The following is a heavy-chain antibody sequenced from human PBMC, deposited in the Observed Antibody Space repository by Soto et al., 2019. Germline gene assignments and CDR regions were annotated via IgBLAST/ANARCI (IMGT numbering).Heavy chain of an antibody. CDR3: ARDLAAAAGGGGFDP. V-gene: IGHV4-4*02. CDR1: GGSISSSNW. CDR2: IYHSGST. J-gene: IGHJ5*02. Sequence: SETLSLTCAVSGGSISSSNWWSWVRQPPGKGLEWIGEIYHSGSTNYNPSLKSRVTISVDKSKNQFSLKLSSVTAADTAVYYCARDLAAAAGGGGFDPWGQGTLVTVSS. D-gene: IGHD6-13*01.